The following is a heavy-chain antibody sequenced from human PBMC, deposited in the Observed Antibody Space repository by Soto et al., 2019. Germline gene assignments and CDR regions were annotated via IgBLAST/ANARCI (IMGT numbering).Heavy chain of an antibody. CDR1: DFSLTTTGVG. J-gene: IGHJ4*02. CDR3: AHRRVAFRPYYFDY. D-gene: IGHD3-3*02. Sequence: QITLKESGPALVKPTQTLTLPCSFSDFSLTTTGVGVGWIRQPPGKALEWLALIYWDNDKRYRPSLQSRLTIAKDTSKNQVVLTMTNMDPVDTATYYCAHRRVAFRPYYFDYWGQGTLVTVSS. V-gene: IGHV2-5*02. CDR2: IYWDNDK.